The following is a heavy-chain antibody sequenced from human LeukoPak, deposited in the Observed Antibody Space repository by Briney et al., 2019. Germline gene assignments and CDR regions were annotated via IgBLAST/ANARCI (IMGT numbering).Heavy chain of an antibody. CDR2: INPNSGGT. V-gene: IGHV1-2*02. D-gene: IGHD3-10*01. CDR1: GYTFTDYY. Sequence: ASVKVSCKASGYTFTDYYMHWVRQAPGQGLEWMGWINPNSGGTNYAQKFQGRVTMTRDTSISTAYMELSRLRSDDTAVYYCARDDYYGSSPFDPWGQGTLVTVSS. CDR3: ARDDYYGSSPFDP. J-gene: IGHJ5*02.